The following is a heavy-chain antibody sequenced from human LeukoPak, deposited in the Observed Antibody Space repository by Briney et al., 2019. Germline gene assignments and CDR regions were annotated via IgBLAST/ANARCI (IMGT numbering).Heavy chain of an antibody. V-gene: IGHV4-39*07. CDR1: GGSISRTSYY. CDR3: ARESSTTSCIFDN. CDR2: SYSSGST. Sequence: SETLSLTCTVSGGSISRTSYYWGWIRQPPGKGLEWIGSSYSSGSTYYNPSLKSRVTISVDTSKNQFSLKLNSVTAAADTAVYYCARESSTTSCIFDNWGQGTLVTVSS. J-gene: IGHJ4*02. D-gene: IGHD2-2*01.